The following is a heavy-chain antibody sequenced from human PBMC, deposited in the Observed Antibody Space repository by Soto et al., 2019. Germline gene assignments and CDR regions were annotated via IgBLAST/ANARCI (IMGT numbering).Heavy chain of an antibody. CDR3: ARDAYCSGGDCYSNDFQH. J-gene: IGHJ1*01. Sequence: ASVKVSCKASGYTFTNYGISWVRQAPGQGLEWMGWISAYNGDTNYAQKLQVRVTMTTDTSTSTAYMELRSLRSDDTAVYYCARDAYCSGGDCYSNDFQHWGQGTLVTVSS. CDR1: GYTFTNYG. D-gene: IGHD2-21*02. V-gene: IGHV1-18*01. CDR2: ISAYNGDT.